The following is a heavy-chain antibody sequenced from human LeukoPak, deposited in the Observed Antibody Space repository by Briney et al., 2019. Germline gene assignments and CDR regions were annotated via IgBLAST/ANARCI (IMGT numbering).Heavy chain of an antibody. J-gene: IGHJ4*02. V-gene: IGHV3-53*01. CDR1: GFTVSSSF. D-gene: IGHD6-19*01. CDR3: AKDRGGSGRYYFDY. CDR2: LYNDAFDSAT. Sequence: GGSLRLSCVGSGFTVSSSFMSWVRQAPGKGLEWVSNLYNDAFDSATHYADSVKGRFTISRDNSKNTLYLQMNSLRAEDTAVYYCAKDRGGSGRYYFDYWGQGTLVTVSS.